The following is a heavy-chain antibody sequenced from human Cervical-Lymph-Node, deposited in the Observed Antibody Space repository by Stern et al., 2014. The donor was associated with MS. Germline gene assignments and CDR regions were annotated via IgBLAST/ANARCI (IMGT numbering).Heavy chain of an antibody. CDR2: ISYDVSTK. D-gene: IGHD4-17*01. CDR1: GFAFSHYG. Sequence: VQLVESGGGVVQPGRSLRVSCAASGFAFSHYGMNWVRQAPGKGLEGVAFISYDVSTKPYADSVKGRFTISRDNSNNMLFLQMNSLRTEDTAVYYCAKDWEYDGDIGWYSDVWGRGTLVTVSS. V-gene: IGHV3-30*18. J-gene: IGHJ2*01. CDR3: AKDWEYDGDIGWYSDV.